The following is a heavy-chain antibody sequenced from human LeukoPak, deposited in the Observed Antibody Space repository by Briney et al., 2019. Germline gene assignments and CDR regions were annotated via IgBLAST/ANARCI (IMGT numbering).Heavy chain of an antibody. J-gene: IGHJ5*02. CDR2: INHSGST. CDR3: ARTRYSCSSTSCYRSHNWFDP. CDR1: GGSFSGYY. D-gene: IGHD2-2*01. V-gene: IGHV4-34*01. Sequence: PSETLSLTCAVYGGSFSGYYWSWIRQPPGKGLEWIGEINHSGSTNYNPSLKSRVTISVDTSKNQFSLKLSSVTAADTAVYYCARTRYSCSSTSCYRSHNWFDPWGQGTLVTVSS.